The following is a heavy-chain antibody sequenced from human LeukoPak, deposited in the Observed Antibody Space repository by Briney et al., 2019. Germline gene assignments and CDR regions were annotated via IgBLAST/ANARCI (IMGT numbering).Heavy chain of an antibody. CDR2: VKQDGSAK. CDR3: ARGGRSGNFDY. V-gene: IGHV3-7*01. D-gene: IGHD3-10*01. J-gene: IGHJ4*02. Sequence: GGSLRLSCAASGFTFSSYSMNWVRQTPGKGLEWVANVKQDGSAKNYVASVKGRFSISRDNADNSLFLQMESLRVEDTAVYFCARGGRSGNFDYWGQGTLVTVSS. CDR1: GFTFSSYS.